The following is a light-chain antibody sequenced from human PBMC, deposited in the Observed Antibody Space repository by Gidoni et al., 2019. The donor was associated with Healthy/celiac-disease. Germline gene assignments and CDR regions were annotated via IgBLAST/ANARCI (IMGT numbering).Light chain of an antibody. CDR1: QSVSSN. CDR2: GAS. J-gene: IGKJ1*01. Sequence: ELEPPHPPATLSESPGGRATLTCRASQSVSSNLAWYQQKPGQAPRLLIYGASTRATGIPARFIGSGSGTEFTLTISSLQSEDFAVYYCQQYNNCLTWTFGQGTKVEIK. CDR3: QQYNNCLTWT. V-gene: IGKV3-15*01.